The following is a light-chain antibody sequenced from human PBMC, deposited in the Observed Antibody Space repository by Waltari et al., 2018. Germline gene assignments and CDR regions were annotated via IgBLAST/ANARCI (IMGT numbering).Light chain of an antibody. V-gene: IGKV3-20*01. CDR3: QKYGTLPAT. Sequence: ELLLMQSPGTLSLSHGERATLACRASQCVSKYLAWYQQKPGQAPRLLIYDASTRATGIPDRFSGSGWGTDFSLSISRLEPEDFAVYYCQKYGTLPATFGQGTKVQMK. CDR2: DAS. CDR1: QCVSKY. J-gene: IGKJ1*01.